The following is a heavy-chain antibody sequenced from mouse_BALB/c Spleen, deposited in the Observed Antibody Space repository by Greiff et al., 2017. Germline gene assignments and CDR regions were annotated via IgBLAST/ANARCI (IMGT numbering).Heavy chain of an antibody. J-gene: IGHJ2*01. CDR1: GFTFSSYA. D-gene: IGHD2-4*01. V-gene: IGHV5-6-5*01. CDR2: ISSGGST. Sequence: DVKLVESGGGLVKPGGSLKLSCAASGFTFSSYAMSWVRQTPEKRLEWVASISSGGSTYYPDSVKGRFTISRDNARNILYLQMSSLRSEDTAMYYCARGGIRGPFDYWGQGTTLTVSS. CDR3: ARGGIRGPFDY.